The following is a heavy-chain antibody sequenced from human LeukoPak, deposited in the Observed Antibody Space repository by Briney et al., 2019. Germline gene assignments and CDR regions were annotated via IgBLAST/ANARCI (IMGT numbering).Heavy chain of an antibody. D-gene: IGHD3-10*01. CDR2: IYHSGST. V-gene: IGHV4-38-2*02. J-gene: IGHJ4*02. Sequence: SETLSLTCTVSGYSISSGYYWGWIRQPPGKGLEWIGSIYHSGSTYYNPSLKSRATIPVDTSKNQFSLKLSSVTVADTAVYYCAREASGRSFDFWGQGTLVTVSS. CDR3: AREASGRSFDF. CDR1: GYSISSGYY.